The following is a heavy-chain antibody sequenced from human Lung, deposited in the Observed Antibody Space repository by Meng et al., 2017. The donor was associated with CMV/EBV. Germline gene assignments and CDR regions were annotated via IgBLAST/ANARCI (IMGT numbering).Heavy chain of an antibody. J-gene: IGHJ1*01. CDR1: GDSIPNHNW. V-gene: IGHV4-4*02. Sequence: QGQLRESGPALVKPSETLSLTCAVSGDSIPNHNWWAWVRQPPGKGLEWIGEIPHRGSSAYNPSLKSRVSMSIDKSKNQFSLKLTSVTAADTAVYHCLRRSGGSVWGQGTLVTVSS. CDR2: IPHRGSS. CDR3: LRRSGGSV. D-gene: IGHD3-10*01.